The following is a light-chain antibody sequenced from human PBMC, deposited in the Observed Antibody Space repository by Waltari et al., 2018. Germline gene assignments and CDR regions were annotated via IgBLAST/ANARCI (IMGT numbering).Light chain of an antibody. Sequence: YVLTQHPSGAGAPGKTARMPCGGDNIGSYSVHWYQQKPRQAPVLVIFYDSDRPSGIPARFSGSNSGNTATLTITSVEAGDEARYYCQVWHPDIDPGVFGTGTEVTVL. V-gene: IGLV3-21*04. J-gene: IGLJ1*01. CDR1: NIGSYS. CDR2: YDS. CDR3: QVWHPDIDPGV.